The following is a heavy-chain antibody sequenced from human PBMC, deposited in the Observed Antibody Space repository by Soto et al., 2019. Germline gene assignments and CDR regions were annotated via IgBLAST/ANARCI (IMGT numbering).Heavy chain of an antibody. V-gene: IGHV3-30*18. D-gene: IGHD6-19*01. CDR1: GFTFSSYG. Sequence: GXSLRLSCAASGFTFSSYGIHWVPQAPGKGLEWVAVISYDGSNKYYADSVKGRFTISRDNSKNTLYLQMNSLRAEDTAVYYCAKDQQSSGWYLDWFDPWGQGTLVTVSS. CDR3: AKDQQSSGWYLDWFDP. CDR2: ISYDGSNK. J-gene: IGHJ5*02.